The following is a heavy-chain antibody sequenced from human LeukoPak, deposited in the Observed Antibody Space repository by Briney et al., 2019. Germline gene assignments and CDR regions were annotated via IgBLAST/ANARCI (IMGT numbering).Heavy chain of an antibody. CDR3: ARPPGRDGYNRYDH. CDR1: GYTLTGYY. D-gene: IGHD5-12*01. CDR2: IDPNSGNT. V-gene: IGHV1-2*02. Sequence: ASVKVSCKASGYTLTGYYMHWVRQAPGQGLEWMGWIDPNSGNTNYAQEFQGRVTMTRDTSISATYMELSRLRSDDTAVYYCARPPGRDGYNRYDHWGQGTLVTVSS. J-gene: IGHJ4*02.